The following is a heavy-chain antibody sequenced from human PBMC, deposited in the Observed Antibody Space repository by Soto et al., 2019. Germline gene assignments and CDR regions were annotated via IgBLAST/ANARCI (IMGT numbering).Heavy chain of an antibody. J-gene: IGHJ6*02. CDR3: ARDRNIVVVTAIHYYYYYYGMDV. CDR2: INPSGGST. CDR1: GGTFTSYY. V-gene: IGHV1-46*01. Sequence: ASVKVSCKASGGTFTSYYMHWVRQAPGQGRDWMGIINPSGGSTSYAQKFQGRVTMTRDTSTSTVYMELSSLRSEDTAVYYCARDRNIVVVTAIHYYYYYYGMDVWGQGTTVTVSS. D-gene: IGHD2-21*02.